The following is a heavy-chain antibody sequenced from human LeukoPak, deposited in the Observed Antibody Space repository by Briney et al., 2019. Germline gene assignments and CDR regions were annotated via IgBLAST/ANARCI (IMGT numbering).Heavy chain of an antibody. CDR3: AKDYDYGDYRRGAFDI. CDR1: GFTFSSYA. D-gene: IGHD4-17*01. CDR2: ISGSGGST. J-gene: IGHJ3*02. V-gene: IGHV3-23*01. Sequence: GGSLRLSCAASGFTFSSYAMSWVRQAPGKGLEWVSAISGSGGSTYYADSVKGRFTISRDNSKNTLYLQMNSLRAEDTALYYCAKDYDYGDYRRGAFDIWGQGTMVTVSS.